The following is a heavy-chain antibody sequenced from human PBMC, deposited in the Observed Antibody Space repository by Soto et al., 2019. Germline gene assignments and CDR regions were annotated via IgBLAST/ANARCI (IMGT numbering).Heavy chain of an antibody. J-gene: IGHJ4*02. Sequence: VQLMQSGAEVKQPGSSVKVSCKAYGGTFSSHSINWVRQAPGQGLEWMGGIITLFGTANYEQNFQGRVTITADQSTSTGYMELNSLRSDETAVYYCSREVGYGDFSAALLDWGQGTLVTVSS. D-gene: IGHD4-17*01. CDR1: GGTFSSHS. CDR3: SREVGYGDFSAALLD. CDR2: IITLFGTA. V-gene: IGHV1-69*01.